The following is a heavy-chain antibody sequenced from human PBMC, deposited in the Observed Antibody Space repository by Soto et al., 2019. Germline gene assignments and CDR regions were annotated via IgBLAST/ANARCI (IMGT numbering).Heavy chain of an antibody. CDR1: GGSISSGGYY. CDR2: IYYSGST. D-gene: IGHD3-16*01. CDR3: ARVGDINWFDP. J-gene: IGHJ5*02. Sequence: SETLSLTCTVSGGSISSGGYYWSWIRQHPGKGLEWIGYIYYSGSTYYNPSLKSRVTISVDTSKNQFSLKLSSVTAADTAVYYCARVGDINWFDPWGQGTLVTVSS. V-gene: IGHV4-31*03.